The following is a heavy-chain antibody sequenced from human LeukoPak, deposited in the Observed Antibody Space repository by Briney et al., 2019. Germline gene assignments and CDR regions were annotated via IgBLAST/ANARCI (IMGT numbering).Heavy chain of an antibody. CDR2: ISAYNGNT. CDR1: GYTFTSYG. Sequence: ASVKVSCKASGYTFTSYGISWVRQAPGQGLEWMGWISAYNGNTNYAQTLQGRVTMTTDTSTSTTYMELRSLRTDDTAVYYCARNDIVGVPAAPGRHYYFDYWGQGTLVTVSS. V-gene: IGHV1-18*01. J-gene: IGHJ4*02. D-gene: IGHD2-2*01. CDR3: ARNDIVGVPAAPGRHYYFDY.